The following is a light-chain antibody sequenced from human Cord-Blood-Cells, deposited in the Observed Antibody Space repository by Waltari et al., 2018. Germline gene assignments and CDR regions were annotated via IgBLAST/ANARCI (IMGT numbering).Light chain of an antibody. Sequence: QSALTQPASVSGSPGHSITIPCTGTSSHVGSSNLVSWYQQHPGKAPKLMIYEGSKRPSGVSNRFSGSKSGNTASLTISGLQAEDEADYYCCSYAGSVVFGGGTKLTVL. J-gene: IGLJ2*01. CDR2: EGS. V-gene: IGLV2-23*01. CDR3: CSYAGSVV. CDR1: SSHVGSSNL.